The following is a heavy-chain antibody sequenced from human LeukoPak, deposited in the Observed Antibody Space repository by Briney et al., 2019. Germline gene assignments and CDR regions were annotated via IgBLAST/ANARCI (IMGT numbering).Heavy chain of an antibody. D-gene: IGHD2-15*01. J-gene: IGHJ4*02. CDR1: GFTFSFYW. V-gene: IGHV3-74*01. Sequence: GGSLRLSCASSGFTFSFYWMHWVRQAPGKGLVWVSRINNDGRSTSYAGSVKGRFTISRDNAKNTLYLQMNSLRAEDTVVYYCARDNEYCTGGTCRLDYWGQGALVTVSS. CDR2: INNDGRST. CDR3: ARDNEYCTGGTCRLDY.